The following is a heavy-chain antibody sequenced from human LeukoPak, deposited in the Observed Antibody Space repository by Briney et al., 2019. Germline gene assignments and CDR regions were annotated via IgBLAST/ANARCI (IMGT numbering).Heavy chain of an antibody. CDR3: ARLGSGWLNY. CDR2: IYHSGST. J-gene: IGHJ4*02. Sequence: PSETLSLTCAVSGDSISSSNWWGWVRQSPGKGLEWIGEIYHSGSTYYNPSLKSRVTIAVDKPKNQFSLKLSSVTAADTAVYYCARLGSGWLNYWGQGTLVTVSS. V-gene: IGHV4-4*02. D-gene: IGHD6-19*01. CDR1: GDSISSSNW.